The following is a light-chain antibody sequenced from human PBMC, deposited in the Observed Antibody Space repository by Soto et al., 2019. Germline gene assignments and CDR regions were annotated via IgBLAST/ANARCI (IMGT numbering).Light chain of an antibody. CDR1: ENIFKF. J-gene: IGKJ4*01. CDR2: AAS. V-gene: IGKV1-5*01. Sequence: DILLIQSPATLSASVGDRITITCRASENIFKFLAWYQQRSGSAPNLLIYAASDLEKGVPSRFSGSGSGTEFTVTIDNLQTNDSATYFCQHYHSQSITFGGGTQV. CDR3: QHYHSQSIT.